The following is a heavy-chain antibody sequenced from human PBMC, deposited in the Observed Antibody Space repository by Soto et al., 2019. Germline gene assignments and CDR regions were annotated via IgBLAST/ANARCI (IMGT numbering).Heavy chain of an antibody. CDR2: IPYDGSNK. Sequence: QVQLVESGGGVVQPGRSLRFSCAASGFTFSSYAMHWVRQAPGKGLEWVAVIPYDGSNKYYADSVKGRFTISRDNSKNTLYLQMNSLRAEDTAVYYCARERQEDYYDSSGYYYFDYWGQGTLVTVSS. J-gene: IGHJ4*02. CDR3: ARERQEDYYDSSGYYYFDY. CDR1: GFTFSSYA. V-gene: IGHV3-30-3*01. D-gene: IGHD3-22*01.